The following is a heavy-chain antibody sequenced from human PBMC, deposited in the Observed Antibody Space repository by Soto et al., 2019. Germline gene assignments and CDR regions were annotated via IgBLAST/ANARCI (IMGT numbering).Heavy chain of an antibody. D-gene: IGHD3-3*01. CDR2: IRSNADGGTV. CDR1: GFSFSKAW. CDR3: XXAGVXXXXMSGMDV. Sequence: VESGGGLVKPGGSLRLSCRTSGFSFSKAWMRWVRQAPGKGLEWVGRIRSNADGGTVEYAAPVKGRFIISRDDSTNTLYLQMNSLDTEDTGVYYCXXAGVXXXXMSGMDVWGQGTAVTVSS. J-gene: IGHJ6*02. V-gene: IGHV3-15*01.